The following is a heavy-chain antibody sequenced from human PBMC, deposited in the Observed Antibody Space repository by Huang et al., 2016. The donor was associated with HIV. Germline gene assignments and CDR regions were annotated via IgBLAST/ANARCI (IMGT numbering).Heavy chain of an antibody. CDR1: GFTFNVYS. CDR3: ARGKFDILSGWDDTYYFDH. J-gene: IGHJ4*02. V-gene: IGHV3-48*01. CDR2: ISISRGST. D-gene: IGHD3-9*01. Sequence: EVHLVESGGGLVQPGGSLRLSCVPSGFTFNVYSMEWVRQAPGKGLEWLSHISISRGSTYYADSVKGRFTVSRDIAKNSLYLQMNRLRPEDTAVYYCARGKFDILSGWDDTYYFDHWGQGTLVTVSS.